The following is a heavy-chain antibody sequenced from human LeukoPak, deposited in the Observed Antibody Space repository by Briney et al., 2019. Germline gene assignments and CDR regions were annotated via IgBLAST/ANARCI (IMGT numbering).Heavy chain of an antibody. Sequence: PGGSLRLSCAASGFTFSSYWMSWVRQAPGKGLEWVANIKQDGSEKYYVDSVKGRFTISRDNAKNSLCLQMNSLRAEDTAVYYCARDSSYGDCSFDYWGQGTLVTVSS. CDR1: GFTFSSYW. D-gene: IGHD4-17*01. CDR2: IKQDGSEK. V-gene: IGHV3-7*01. J-gene: IGHJ4*02. CDR3: ARDSSYGDCSFDY.